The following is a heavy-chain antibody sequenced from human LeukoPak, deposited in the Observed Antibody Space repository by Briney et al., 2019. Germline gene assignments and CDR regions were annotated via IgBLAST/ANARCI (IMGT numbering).Heavy chain of an antibody. CDR1: GFTFSSYG. J-gene: IGHJ6*02. V-gene: IGHV3-33*01. CDR2: IWYDGSNK. CDR3: ARGGVTIFGVAAGYYGMDV. D-gene: IGHD3-3*01. Sequence: SGGSLRLSCAASGFTFSSYGMRWVRQAPGKGLEWVAVIWYDGSNKYYADSVKGRFTISRDNSKNTLYLQMNSLRAEDTAVYYCARGGVTIFGVAAGYYGMDVWGQGTTVTVSS.